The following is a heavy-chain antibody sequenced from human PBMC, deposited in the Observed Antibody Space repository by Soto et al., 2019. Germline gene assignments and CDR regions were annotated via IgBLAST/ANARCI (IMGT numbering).Heavy chain of an antibody. CDR1: GYTFTSYG. J-gene: IGHJ5*02. Sequence: QVQLVQSGAEVKKPGASVKVSCKASGYTFTSYGISWVRQAPGQGLEWMGRIITYNGNTNYAQKLQGRVNMTTDTSTSTAYMELRSLRSDDTAVYYCARDRGYNWNYGWFDPWGQGTLVTVSS. D-gene: IGHD1-7*01. CDR2: IITYNGNT. CDR3: ARDRGYNWNYGWFDP. V-gene: IGHV1-18*01.